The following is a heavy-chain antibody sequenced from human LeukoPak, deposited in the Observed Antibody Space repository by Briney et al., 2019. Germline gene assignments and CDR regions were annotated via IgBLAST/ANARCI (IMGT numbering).Heavy chain of an antibody. D-gene: IGHD3-9*01. V-gene: IGHV5-51*01. Sequence: GESLKISCKGSGYTFPNFWIGWVRQMPGKGLEWMGIIYPGDSDNKYSPSFQGQVTISADKSISTAYLQWSSLKASDTAMYYCARRGDILTGYTFDYWGQGTLVTVSS. CDR2: IYPGDSDN. CDR3: ARRGDILTGYTFDY. CDR1: GYTFPNFW. J-gene: IGHJ4*02.